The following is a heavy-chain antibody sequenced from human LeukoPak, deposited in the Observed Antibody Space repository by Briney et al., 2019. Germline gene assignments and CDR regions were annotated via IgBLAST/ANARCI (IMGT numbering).Heavy chain of an antibody. D-gene: IGHD3-10*01. CDR1: GYTFTSYY. CDR3: ARGAFYYYGSGSYYPDY. CDR2: IIPIFGTA. V-gene: IGHV1-69*13. J-gene: IGHJ4*02. Sequence: ASVKVSCKASGYTFTSYYMHWVRQAPGQGLEWMGGIIPIFGTANYAQKFQGRVTITADESTSTAYMELSSLRSEDTAVYYCARGAFYYYGSGSYYPDYWGQGTLVTVSS.